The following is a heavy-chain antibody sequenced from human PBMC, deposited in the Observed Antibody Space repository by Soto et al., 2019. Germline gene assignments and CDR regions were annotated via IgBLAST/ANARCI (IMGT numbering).Heavy chain of an antibody. CDR2: ISAYNGNT. Sequence: GASVKVSCKASVYTFTIYGISWVRQAPGQGLEWMGWISAYNGNTNYAQKLQGRVTMTTDTSTSTAYMELRSLRSDDTAVYYCARAVSLVAATPSYNWFDPWGQGTLVTVSS. J-gene: IGHJ5*02. D-gene: IGHD2-15*01. V-gene: IGHV1-18*01. CDR1: VYTFTIYG. CDR3: ARAVSLVAATPSYNWFDP.